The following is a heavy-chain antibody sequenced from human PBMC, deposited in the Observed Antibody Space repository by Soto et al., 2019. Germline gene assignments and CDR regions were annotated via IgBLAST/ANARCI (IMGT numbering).Heavy chain of an antibody. CDR1: GFSLSTSGVG. J-gene: IGHJ5*02. Sequence: QITLKESGPTLVKPTQTLTLTCTFSGFSLSTSGVGVGWIRQPPGKALEWLALIYWDDDKRYSPSLKSRLTITKDTSKNXXVXTKXNMDPVDTATYYCAHNSPANRLLWFGELLSGWFDPWGQGTLVTVSS. CDR2: IYWDDDK. D-gene: IGHD3-10*01. CDR3: AHNSPANRLLWFGELLSGWFDP. V-gene: IGHV2-5*02.